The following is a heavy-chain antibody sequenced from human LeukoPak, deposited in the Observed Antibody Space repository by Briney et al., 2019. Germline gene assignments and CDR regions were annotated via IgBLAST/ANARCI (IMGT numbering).Heavy chain of an antibody. V-gene: IGHV4-39*07. CDR1: GGSISSSSYY. D-gene: IGHD2-8*01. J-gene: IGHJ6*03. CDR2: IYYSGST. CDR3: ARDGVSGYYYYMDV. Sequence: SETLSLTCTVSGGSISSSSYYWGWIRQPPGKGLEWIASIYYSGSTYYNPSLKSRVTISVDTSKNQFSLKLSSVTAADTAVYYCARDGVSGYYYYMDVWGKGTTVTVSS.